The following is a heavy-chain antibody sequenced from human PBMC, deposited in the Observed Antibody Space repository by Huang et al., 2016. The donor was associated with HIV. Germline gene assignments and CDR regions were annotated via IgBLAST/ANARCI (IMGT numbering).Heavy chain of an antibody. CDR3: AKFGSSGYLPRYSFDY. D-gene: IGHD3-22*01. Sequence: QVQLVESGGGVVQPGGSLRLSCAASGFTFSSYGMHWVRQAPGKGLEWVAFIHYDGSNRYYADSVKGRLTISRDNSKNTLYLQMNSLRAEDTAVYFCAKFGSSGYLPRYSFDYWGQGTLVTVSS. CDR2: IHYDGSNR. CDR1: GFTFSSYG. V-gene: IGHV3-30*02. J-gene: IGHJ4*02.